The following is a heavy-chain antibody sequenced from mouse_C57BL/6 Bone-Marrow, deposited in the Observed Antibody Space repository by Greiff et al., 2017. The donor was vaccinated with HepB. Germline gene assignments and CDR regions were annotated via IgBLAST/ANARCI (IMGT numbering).Heavy chain of an antibody. CDR3: VRGLRVWYFDV. CDR2: IRSKSNNYAT. V-gene: IGHV10-1*01. D-gene: IGHD2-4*01. J-gene: IGHJ1*03. Sequence: EVQLVESGGGLVQPKGSLKLSCAASGFSFNTYAMNWVRQAPGKGLEWVARIRSKSNNYATYYADSVKDRFTISRDDSESMLYLQMNNLKTEDTAMYYCVRGLRVWYFDVWGTGTTVTVSS. CDR1: GFSFNTYA.